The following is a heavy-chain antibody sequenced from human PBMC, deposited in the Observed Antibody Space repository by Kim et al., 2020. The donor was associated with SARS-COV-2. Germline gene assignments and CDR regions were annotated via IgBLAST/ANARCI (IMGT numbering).Heavy chain of an antibody. D-gene: IGHD2-15*01. V-gene: IGHV3-23*01. Sequence: ADSVKGRFTISRDNSKNTLYLQMNSLRAEDTAVYYCAARYCSGGSCQLDPWGQGTLVTVSS. CDR3: AARYCSGGSCQLDP. J-gene: IGHJ5*02.